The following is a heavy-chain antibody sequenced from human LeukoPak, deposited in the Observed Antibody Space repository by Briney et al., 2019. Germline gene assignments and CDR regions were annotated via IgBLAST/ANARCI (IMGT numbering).Heavy chain of an antibody. CDR3: ARHVSNWFDP. J-gene: IGHJ5*02. D-gene: IGHD3-16*01. Sequence: SQTLSLTCAVSGGSISSGGYSWSWIRHPPGKGLEWIGYIYHSGSTYYNPSLKSRVTISVDRSKNQFSLKLSSVTAADTAVYYCARHVSNWFDPGGQGTLVTVSS. V-gene: IGHV4-30-2*01. CDR2: IYHSGST. CDR1: GGSISSGGYS.